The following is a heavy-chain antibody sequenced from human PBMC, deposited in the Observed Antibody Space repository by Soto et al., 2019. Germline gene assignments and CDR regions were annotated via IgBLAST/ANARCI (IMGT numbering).Heavy chain of an antibody. CDR2: IVPILVTA. J-gene: IGHJ4*02. Sequence: QVQLVQSGAEVKKPGSSVRVSCKASGGTVSSFAISWVRQAPGQGLEWMGGIVPILVTAYYAQNFQGRVTITADESTNTAFMELTGLRSEDTAVYYCARGGYSSSWRFDYWGQGTLVTVSS. V-gene: IGHV1-69*01. CDR3: ARGGYSSSWRFDY. CDR1: GGTVSSFA. D-gene: IGHD6-13*01.